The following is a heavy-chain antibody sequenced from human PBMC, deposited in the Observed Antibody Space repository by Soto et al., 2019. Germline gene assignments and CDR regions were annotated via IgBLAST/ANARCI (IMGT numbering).Heavy chain of an antibody. CDR2: IYYSGST. CDR1: GGSISSYY. CDR3: ARGVLYYDSSGYYPSFDY. Sequence: SETLSLTCTVSGGSISSYYWSWIRQPPGKGLEWIGYIYYSGSTNYNPSLKSRVTISVDTSKNQFSLKLSSVTAADTAVYYCARGVLYYDSSGYYPSFDYWGQGTLVTVSS. J-gene: IGHJ4*02. V-gene: IGHV4-59*01. D-gene: IGHD3-22*01.